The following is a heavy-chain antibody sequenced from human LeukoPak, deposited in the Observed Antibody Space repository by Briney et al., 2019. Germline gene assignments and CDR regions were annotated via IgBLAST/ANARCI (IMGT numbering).Heavy chain of an antibody. J-gene: IGHJ6*02. V-gene: IGHV1-69*13. CDR2: IIPIFGTA. Sequence: ASVKVSCKASGGTFSSYAISWVRQAPGQGLEWMGGIIPIFGTANYAQKFQGRVRITADESTSTAYMELSSLRSEDTAVYYCARSRGDILTGYSYYYYYYGMDVWGQGTTVTVSS. CDR3: ARSRGDILTGYSYYYYYYGMDV. D-gene: IGHD3-9*01. CDR1: GGTFSSYA.